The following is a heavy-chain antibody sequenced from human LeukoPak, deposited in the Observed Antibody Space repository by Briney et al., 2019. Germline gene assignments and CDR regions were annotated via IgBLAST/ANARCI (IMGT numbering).Heavy chain of an antibody. CDR2: MNPNSCNT. Sequence: ASVKISCKASGYTFTSYDINWVRQATGHGLEWRGWMNPNSCNTGYAQKFQGRITITRNTSIRTAYMELSSLRSEDTAVYYCARLFQRNELNYYDSSGYSLGYWGQGTLVTVSS. J-gene: IGHJ4*02. V-gene: IGHV1-8*03. D-gene: IGHD3-22*01. CDR3: ARLFQRNELNYYDSSGYSLGY. CDR1: GYTFTSYD.